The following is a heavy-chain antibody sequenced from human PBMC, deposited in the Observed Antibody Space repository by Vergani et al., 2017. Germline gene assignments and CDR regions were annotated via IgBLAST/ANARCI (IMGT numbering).Heavy chain of an antibody. Sequence: EVQLLESGGDLVQPGGSLRLSCVASGFTFGSYSVNWVRQAPGRGLEWVSSISSSGNYVYYTASVKGRFSISRDNAKSLLSLQMNSLRADDTAVYYCARDQGSGTNRHHYGMDVWGQGTTVTVSS. D-gene: IGHD3-10*01. CDR2: ISSSGNYV. CDR3: ARDQGSGTNRHHYGMDV. CDR1: GFTFGSYS. J-gene: IGHJ6*02. V-gene: IGHV3-21*02.